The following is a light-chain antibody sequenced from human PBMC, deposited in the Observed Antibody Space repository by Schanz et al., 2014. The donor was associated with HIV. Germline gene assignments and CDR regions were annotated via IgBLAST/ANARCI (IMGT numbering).Light chain of an antibody. CDR2: GAS. CDR3: QQYGSLPWT. CDR1: QSVGTN. V-gene: IGKV3-20*01. J-gene: IGKJ1*01. Sequence: EVVMTQSPVTLSVSPGETVTLSCRASQSVGTNLAWYQQRPGQAPRLLIYGASRRANGIPDRFSGSGSGTDFTLTISRLEPEDFAVYYCQQYGSLPWTFGQGTKVEVK.